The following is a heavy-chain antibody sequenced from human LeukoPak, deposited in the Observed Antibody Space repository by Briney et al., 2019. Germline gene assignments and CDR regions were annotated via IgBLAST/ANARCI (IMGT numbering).Heavy chain of an antibody. Sequence: ASVKVSCKASGYTFTGYYMHWVRQAPGQGLEWMGWINPNSGGTNYAQKFQGRVTMTTDTSTSTAYMELRSLRSDDTAVYYCARGLLGYCSSTSCAFDYWGQGTLVTVSS. CDR1: GYTFTGYY. CDR2: INPNSGGT. V-gene: IGHV1-2*02. J-gene: IGHJ4*02. CDR3: ARGLLGYCSSTSCAFDY. D-gene: IGHD2-2*01.